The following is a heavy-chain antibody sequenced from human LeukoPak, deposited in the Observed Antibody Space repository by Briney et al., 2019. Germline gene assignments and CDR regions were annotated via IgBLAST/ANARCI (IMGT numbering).Heavy chain of an antibody. V-gene: IGHV1-45*02. D-gene: IGHD6-13*01. J-gene: IGHJ4*02. CDR2: ITPFNGNT. CDR3: AISSYSSKGDSKGEFDY. CDR1: GYTFTYRY. Sequence: ASVKVSCKASGYTFTYRYLHWVRQAPGQALEWMGWITPFNGNTNYAQKFQDRVTITRDRSMSTAYMELSSLRSEDTAMYYCAISSYSSKGDSKGEFDYWGQGTLVTVSS.